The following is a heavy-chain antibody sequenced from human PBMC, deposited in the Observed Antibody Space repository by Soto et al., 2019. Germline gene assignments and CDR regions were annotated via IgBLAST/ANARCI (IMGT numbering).Heavy chain of an antibody. Sequence: SETLSLTCTVSGGSISSYYWSWIRQPPGKGLEWIGYIYYSGSTNYNPSLKSRVTISVDTSKNQFSLKLSSVTAADTAVYYCARFQGRSEWLLSDYWGQGTLVTVSS. CDR2: IYYSGST. CDR1: GGSISSYY. V-gene: IGHV4-59*01. J-gene: IGHJ4*02. CDR3: ARFQGRSEWLLSDY. D-gene: IGHD3-3*01.